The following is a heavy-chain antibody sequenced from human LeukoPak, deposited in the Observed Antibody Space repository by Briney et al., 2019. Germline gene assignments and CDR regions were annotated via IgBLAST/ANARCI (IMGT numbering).Heavy chain of an antibody. D-gene: IGHD5-12*01. Sequence: PGGSLRLSCTASGFTFGEYAVSWFRRAPGKGLEWVGFIRTKPYGGTTESAASVKGRFSISRDASGTIAYLQVNSLRTEDTAVYYCARVRYSGVGGRFDAFDIWGQGTMVTVSS. V-gene: IGHV3-49*03. J-gene: IGHJ3*02. CDR3: ARVRYSGVGGRFDAFDI. CDR2: IRTKPYGGTT. CDR1: GFTFGEYA.